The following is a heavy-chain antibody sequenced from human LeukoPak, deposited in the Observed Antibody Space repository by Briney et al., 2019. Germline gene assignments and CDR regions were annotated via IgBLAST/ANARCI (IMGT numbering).Heavy chain of an antibody. D-gene: IGHD4-17*01. CDR1: GSTFSSYS. CDR2: ISSSSSYI. Sequence: GGSLRLSCAASGSTFSSYSMNWVRQAPGKGLEWVSSISSSSSYIYYADSVKGRFTISRDNAKNSLYLQMNSLRAEDTAVYYCARDQTTVTGMRDAFDIWGQGTMVTVSS. J-gene: IGHJ3*02. V-gene: IGHV3-21*01. CDR3: ARDQTTVTGMRDAFDI.